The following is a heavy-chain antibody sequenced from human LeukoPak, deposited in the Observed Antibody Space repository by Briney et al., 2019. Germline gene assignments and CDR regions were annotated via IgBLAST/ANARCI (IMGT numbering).Heavy chain of an antibody. CDR1: GFTFSTYW. V-gene: IGHV3-74*01. CDR3: ARAPSEIGGYYPEYFRH. CDR2: IKSDGGT. Sequence: GGSLRLSCAASGFTFSTYWMHWVRQAPGKGLVWVSRIKSDGGTNYADSVKGRFTISRDNAKKTVSLQMNSLRAADTGVYYCARAPSEIGGYYPEYFRHWGQGTLVTVSS. J-gene: IGHJ1*01. D-gene: IGHD3-22*01.